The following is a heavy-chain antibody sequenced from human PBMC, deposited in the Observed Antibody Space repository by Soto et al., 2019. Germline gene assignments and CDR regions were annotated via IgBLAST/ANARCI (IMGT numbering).Heavy chain of an antibody. J-gene: IGHJ4*02. Sequence: QVQLQESGPGLVKPSQTLSLTCTVSGGSISSGGYYWCWSRPHPGEGVEWIGYNYYSGSTYYNPSLKSRVTISVDTSKNQFSLKLSSVTAADTAVYYWAREIKAETGDMVDYWGQGTLVTVSS. CDR2: NYYSGST. CDR3: AREIKAETGDMVDY. CDR1: GGSISSGGYY. V-gene: IGHV4-31*03. D-gene: IGHD7-27*01.